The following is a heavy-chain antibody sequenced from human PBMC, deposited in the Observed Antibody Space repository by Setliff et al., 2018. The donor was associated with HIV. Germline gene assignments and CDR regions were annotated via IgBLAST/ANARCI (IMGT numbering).Heavy chain of an antibody. Sequence: SETLSLTCTVSGVSISSGSYYWSWIRQPAGKGLEWIGHIYTSGSTNYNPSLKSRVTISVGTSKNQFSLKMTSVTAADTAVYYCARGLSVYSYANVYYYHGMDVWGQGTTVTVSS. CDR2: IYTSGST. J-gene: IGHJ6*02. D-gene: IGHD5-18*01. V-gene: IGHV4-61*09. CDR1: GVSISSGSYY. CDR3: ARGLSVYSYANVYYYHGMDV.